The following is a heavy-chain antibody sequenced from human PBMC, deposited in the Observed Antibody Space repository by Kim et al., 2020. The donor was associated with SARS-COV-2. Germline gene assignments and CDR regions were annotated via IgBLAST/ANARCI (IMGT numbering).Heavy chain of an antibody. D-gene: IGHD6-19*01. Sequence: RSEAQKSKGRVTMTRDTSTSTSYMELRSLRAEDTAVYYCARKVAGPFDYWGQGTLVTVSS. V-gene: IGHV1-46*01. J-gene: IGHJ4*02. CDR2: R. CDR3: ARKVAGPFDY.